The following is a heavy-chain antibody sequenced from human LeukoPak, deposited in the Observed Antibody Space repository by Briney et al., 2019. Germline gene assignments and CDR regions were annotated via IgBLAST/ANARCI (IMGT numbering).Heavy chain of an antibody. CDR2: ISYDGSNK. J-gene: IGHJ6*02. CDR1: GFTFSSYG. V-gene: IGHV3-30*18. D-gene: IGHD3-3*01. Sequence: GGSLRLSCAASGFTFSSYGMHWVRQAPGKGLEWVAVISYDGSNKYYADSVKGRFTISRDNSKNTLYPQMNSLRAEDTAVYYCAKESYYDFWSGFVERYYYGMDVWGQGTTVTVSS. CDR3: AKESYYDFWSGFVERYYYGMDV.